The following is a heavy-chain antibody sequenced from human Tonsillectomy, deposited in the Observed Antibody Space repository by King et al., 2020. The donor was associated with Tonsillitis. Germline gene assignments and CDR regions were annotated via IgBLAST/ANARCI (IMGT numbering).Heavy chain of an antibody. J-gene: IGHJ6*02. CDR2: ISYDGTNK. CDR3: AKDQNPYYDFWSGYYRHYCAMDV. Sequence: VQLVESGGGVAQPGRSLRLSCAASEFTFSNYAMHWVRQAPGKGLECVALISYDGTNKYYADSVKGRFTISRDNSKNTLFLQMNSLRAEDTAIYYCAKDQNPYYDFWSGYYRHYCAMDVWGQGTTVTVSS. CDR1: EFTFSNYA. V-gene: IGHV3-30-3*01. D-gene: IGHD3-3*01.